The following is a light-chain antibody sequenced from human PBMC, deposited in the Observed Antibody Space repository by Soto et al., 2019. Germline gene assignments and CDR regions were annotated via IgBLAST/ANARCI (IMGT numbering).Light chain of an antibody. CDR3: QQYGSSPQT. CDR1: QSVSSSY. CDR2: GAS. V-gene: IGKV3-20*01. Sequence: EIVLTQSPGTLSLSPGERATLSCRASQSVSSSYLAWYQQKPGQAPRLLIYGASRRATGIPDRFSGSGSGTDFNVTISRLEPEDFAVYYCQQYGSSPQTFGQGTRLEIK. J-gene: IGKJ5*01.